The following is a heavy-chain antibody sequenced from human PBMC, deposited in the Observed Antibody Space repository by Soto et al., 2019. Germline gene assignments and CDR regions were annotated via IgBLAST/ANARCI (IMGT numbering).Heavy chain of an antibody. V-gene: IGHV3-23*01. CDR2: ISGSGGNT. D-gene: IGHD3-10*01. Sequence: GGSLRLSCAASGFTFSSYAMSWVRQAPGKGLEWVSAISGSGGNTYYTDSVKGRFTISRDNSKNTLYLQMNSLRAEDTAVYYCAKDPVYYYVSGNSHFDYWGQGTLVTVSS. CDR3: AKDPVYYYVSGNSHFDY. J-gene: IGHJ4*02. CDR1: GFTFSSYA.